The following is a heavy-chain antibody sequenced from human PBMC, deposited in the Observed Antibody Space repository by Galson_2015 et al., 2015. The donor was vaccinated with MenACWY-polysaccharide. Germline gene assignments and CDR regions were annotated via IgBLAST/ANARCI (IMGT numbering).Heavy chain of an antibody. CDR3: ARVDCSGTICYFAY. Sequence: KASGGTFSDYGFGWVRQAPGQGLEWMGRIIPIAGMVNYAQKFRDRVTITADRSTSTAHLDLSSLTSEDTAVYYCARVDCSGTICYFAYWGQGTLVTVSS. CDR2: IIPIAGMV. V-gene: IGHV1-69*04. CDR1: GGTFSDYG. D-gene: IGHD2-15*01. J-gene: IGHJ4*02.